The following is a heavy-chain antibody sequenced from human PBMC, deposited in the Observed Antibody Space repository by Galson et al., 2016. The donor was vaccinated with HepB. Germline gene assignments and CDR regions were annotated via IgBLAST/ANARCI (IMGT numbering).Heavy chain of an antibody. CDR1: GYTFTNYV. D-gene: IGHD4-23*01. CDR2: IHGGNGHT. Sequence: SVKVSCKASGYTFTNYVIHWVRQAPGQRLEWMGWIHGGNGHTEYSQKFQDRITITRDKSASTTYMELRSLMSEDTAVYYCAKWVYGGNSPSDYWGQGALVTVSS. J-gene: IGHJ4*02. V-gene: IGHV1-3*01. CDR3: AKWVYGGNSPSDY.